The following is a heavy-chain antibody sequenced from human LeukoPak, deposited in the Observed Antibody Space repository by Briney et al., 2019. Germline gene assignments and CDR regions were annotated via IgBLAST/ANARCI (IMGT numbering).Heavy chain of an antibody. D-gene: IGHD4-17*01. J-gene: IGHJ4*02. CDR2: INHSGST. V-gene: IGHV4-34*01. CDR3: ARGSPYGAKNDY. Sequence: PSETLSLTCAVYRGSFSGYYWSWMRQPPGKGLEWIGEINHSGSTNYNPSLKSRVTISVDTSKNQFSLKLSSVTAADTAVYYCARGSPYGAKNDYWGQGTLVTVSS. CDR1: RGSFSGYY.